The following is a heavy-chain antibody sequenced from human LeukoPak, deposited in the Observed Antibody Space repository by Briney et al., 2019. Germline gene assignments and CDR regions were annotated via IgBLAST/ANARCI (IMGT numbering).Heavy chain of an antibody. CDR3: ARARAVVTAIYDY. D-gene: IGHD2-21*02. CDR2: IYYSGST. CDR1: GGSISSGGYY. V-gene: IGHV4-31*03. J-gene: IGHJ4*02. Sequence: PSETLSLTCTVSGGSISSGGYYWSWIRQHPGEGLEGIGYIYYSGSTYYNPSLKSRVTISVDTSKNQFFLKLSSVTAADTAVYYCARARAVVTAIYDYWGQGTLVTVSS.